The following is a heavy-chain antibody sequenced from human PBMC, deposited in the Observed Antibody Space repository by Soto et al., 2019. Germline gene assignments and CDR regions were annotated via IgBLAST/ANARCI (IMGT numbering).Heavy chain of an antibody. V-gene: IGHV1-18*01. CDR3: ARLRLSSGWYVVSWYYGMDV. Sequence: QVQLVQSGAEVKKPGASVKVSCKASGYTFTSYGIGWGRRAPGQGFGWWGWIGVYNGNTNYAQKLQGRVTMTTDTSTSTAYMELRSLRSDDTAVYYCARLRLSSGWYVVSWYYGMDVWGQGTTVTVSS. CDR1: GYTFTSYG. D-gene: IGHD6-19*01. CDR2: IGVYNGNT. J-gene: IGHJ6*02.